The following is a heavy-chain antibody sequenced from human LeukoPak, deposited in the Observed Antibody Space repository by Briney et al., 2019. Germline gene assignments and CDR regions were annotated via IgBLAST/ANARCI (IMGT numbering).Heavy chain of an antibody. Sequence: GGSLRLSCVVSGFTFSSYSMIWVRQAPGKGLQWVANMKKDGSETNYVDSVKGRFTISRDNAKNSLYLQMNSLRAEDTAVYYCGRHRSGSGTYFIDYWGQGTLVSVSS. CDR2: MKKDGSET. D-gene: IGHD3-10*01. CDR1: GFTFSSYS. V-gene: IGHV3-7*01. J-gene: IGHJ4*02. CDR3: GRHRSGSGTYFIDY.